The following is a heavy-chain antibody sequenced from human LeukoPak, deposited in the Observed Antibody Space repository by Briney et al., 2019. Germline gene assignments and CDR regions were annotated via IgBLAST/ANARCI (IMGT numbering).Heavy chain of an antibody. CDR2: ISSSSSTI. CDR1: GFTFSSYS. D-gene: IGHD5-12*01. J-gene: IGHJ4*02. Sequence: PGGSLRLSCAASGFTFSSYSMNWVRQAPGKGLEWVSYISSSSSTIYYADSVKGRFTISRDNAKNSLYLQMNSLRAEDTAVYYCASLGLGYSGYDPTQPNYYFDYWGQGTLVTVSS. V-gene: IGHV3-48*01. CDR3: ASLGLGYSGYDPTQPNYYFDY.